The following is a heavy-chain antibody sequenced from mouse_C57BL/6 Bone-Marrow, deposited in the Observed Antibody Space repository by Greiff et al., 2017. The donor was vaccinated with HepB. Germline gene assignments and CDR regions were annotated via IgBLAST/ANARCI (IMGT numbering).Heavy chain of an antibody. D-gene: IGHD2-5*01. V-gene: IGHV2-2*01. J-gene: IGHJ1*03. CDR3: ARRDYSNYSWYFDV. Sequence: VQRVESGPGLVQPSQSLSITCTVSGFSLTSYGVHWVRQSPGKGLEWLGVIWSGGSTDYNAAFISRLSISKDNSKSQVFFKMNSLQADDTAIYYCARRDYSNYSWYFDVWGTGTTVTVSS. CDR1: GFSLTSYG. CDR2: IWSGGST.